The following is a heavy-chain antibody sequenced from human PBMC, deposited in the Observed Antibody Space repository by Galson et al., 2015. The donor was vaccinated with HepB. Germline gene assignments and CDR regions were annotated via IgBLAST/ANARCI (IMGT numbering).Heavy chain of an antibody. J-gene: IGHJ4*02. CDR1: GYTFTSYA. CDR2: INAGNGNT. CDR3: ARDHYYDSSGYYGGDY. Sequence: SVKVSCKASGYTFTSYAMHWVRQAPGQRLEWMGWINAGNGNTKYSQKFQGRVTITRDTSASTAYMELSSLRSEDTAVYYCARDHYYDSSGYYGGDYWGQGTLVTVSS. V-gene: IGHV1-3*01. D-gene: IGHD3-22*01.